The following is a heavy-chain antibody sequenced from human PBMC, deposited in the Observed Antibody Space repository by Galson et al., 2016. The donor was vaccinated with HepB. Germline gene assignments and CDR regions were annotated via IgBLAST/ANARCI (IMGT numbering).Heavy chain of an antibody. CDR1: GGSISSSSYY. D-gene: IGHD6-19*01. CDR3: ARRYSSGWYDPISTRFDY. Sequence: SETLSLTCTVSGGSISSSSYYWGWIRQPPGKGLEWIGSIYYSGSTYYNPSLTSRVTISVDTSKNQFSLKLSSVTAADTAVYYCARRYSSGWYDPISTRFDYWGQGTLVNVSS. J-gene: IGHJ4*02. CDR2: IYYSGST. V-gene: IGHV4-39*01.